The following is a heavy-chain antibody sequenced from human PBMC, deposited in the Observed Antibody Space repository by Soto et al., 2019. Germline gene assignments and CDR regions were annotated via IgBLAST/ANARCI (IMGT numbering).Heavy chain of an antibody. CDR2: IIPIFGTA. D-gene: IGHD2-2*02. CDR3: ARDRLGYCSSTSCYTSIAVAGRSLDY. CDR1: GGTFSSYA. Sequence: SVKVSCKASGGTFSSYAISWVRQAPGQGLEWMGGIIPIFGTANYAQKFQGRVTITADESTSTAYMELSSLRSEDTAVYYCARDRLGYCSSTSCYTSIAVAGRSLDYWGQGTMVTVYS. J-gene: IGHJ4*02. V-gene: IGHV1-69*13.